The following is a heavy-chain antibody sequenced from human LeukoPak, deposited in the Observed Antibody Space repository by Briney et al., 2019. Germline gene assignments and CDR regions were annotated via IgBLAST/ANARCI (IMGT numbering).Heavy chain of an antibody. CDR3: ARFRDSSGPRGRFDP. V-gene: IGHV3-23*01. D-gene: IGHD3-22*01. CDR1: GFTFSKYA. Sequence: GGSLRLSCAASGFTFSKYAMGWVRQAPGKGLEWVSAISAGGINTYYTDSVKGRFTISRDKSKNTLYLQMSSLRADDTAVYYCARFRDSSGPRGRFDPWGQGTLVTVPS. CDR2: ISAGGINT. J-gene: IGHJ5*02.